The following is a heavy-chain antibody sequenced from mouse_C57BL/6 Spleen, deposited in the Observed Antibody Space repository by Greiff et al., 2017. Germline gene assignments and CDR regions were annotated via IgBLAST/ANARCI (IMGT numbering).Heavy chain of an antibody. CDR2: IDPEDGET. Sequence: VHVKQSGAELAKPGASVKLSCTASGFNIKDYYMHWVKQRTEQGLEWIGRIDPEDGETKYAPKFQGKATITADTSSNTAYLQLSSLTSEDTAVYYCAREGDYGSSSAWFAYWGQGTLVTVSA. J-gene: IGHJ3*01. CDR3: AREGDYGSSSAWFAY. V-gene: IGHV14-2*01. CDR1: GFNIKDYY. D-gene: IGHD1-1*01.